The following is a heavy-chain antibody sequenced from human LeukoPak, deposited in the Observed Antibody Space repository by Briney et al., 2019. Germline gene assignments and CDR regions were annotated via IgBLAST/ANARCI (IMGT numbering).Heavy chain of an antibody. D-gene: IGHD5-12*01. CDR3: ARAKIIYSITHMDV. V-gene: IGHV3-30*03. J-gene: IGHJ6*02. CDR2: MSHDGGIE. Sequence: GGSLRLSCAASGFTFSSYVMNWVRQAPGKGLEWVAVMSHDGGIEKYAGSVKGRFTISRDNSRETLFLQMNSLRSDDTAVYYCARAKIIYSITHMDVWGQGTTVTVSS. CDR1: GFTFSSYV.